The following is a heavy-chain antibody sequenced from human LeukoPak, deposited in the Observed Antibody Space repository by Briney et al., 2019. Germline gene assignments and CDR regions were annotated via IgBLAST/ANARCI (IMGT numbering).Heavy chain of an antibody. CDR2: IKEDGSEI. J-gene: IGHJ4*02. V-gene: IGHV3-7*01. CDR1: AFTFSNYW. D-gene: IGHD4-23*01. Sequence: PGGSLRLSCAASAFTFSNYWMSWVRQAPGKGLEWVANIKEDGSEINYVDSVKGRFTISRDSAKNSLYLQMNSLRVDDTAVYYCARDRGYSTLDYWGPGTLVTVSS. CDR3: ARDRGYSTLDY.